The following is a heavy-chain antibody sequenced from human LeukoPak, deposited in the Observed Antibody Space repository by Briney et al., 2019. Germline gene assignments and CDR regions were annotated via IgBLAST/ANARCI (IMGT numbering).Heavy chain of an antibody. CDR2: INPNSGGT. V-gene: IGHV1-2*02. CDR3: ARRQPVRGATNWFDP. Sequence: GASVKVSCKASGYTFTGYYMHWVRQAPGQGLEWMGWINPNSGGTNYAQKFQGRVTMTRDTSISTAYMELSRLRSDDTAVYYCARRQPVRGATNWFDPWGQGTLVTVSS. J-gene: IGHJ5*02. CDR1: GYTFTGYY. D-gene: IGHD3-10*01.